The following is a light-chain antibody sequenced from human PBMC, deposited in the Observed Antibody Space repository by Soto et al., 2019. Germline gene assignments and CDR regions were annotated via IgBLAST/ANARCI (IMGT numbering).Light chain of an antibody. CDR2: GSS. CDR1: RSVISRY. Sequence: IVLTQSPGTLSLSPGERATLSCRASRSVISRYLAWYQQKPGQAPRLLIYGSSSMSTGMPDKFSRSVSVTDFSLTISILEPEGFVVYYCQQYSYSPYTFGHITKLESK. V-gene: IGKV3-20*01. CDR3: QQYSYSPYT. J-gene: IGKJ2*01.